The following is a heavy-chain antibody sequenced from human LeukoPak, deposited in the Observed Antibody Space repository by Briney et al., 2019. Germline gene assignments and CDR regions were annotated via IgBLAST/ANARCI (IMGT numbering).Heavy chain of an antibody. V-gene: IGHV4-59*01. D-gene: IGHD3-22*01. CDR1: GGSIRSYY. CDR3: ARLEPVRYYDSSGYYWAPNYFNY. Sequence: SETLSLTCTVSGGSIRSYYWSWIRQPPGKGLEWIAYIYYSGSTNYNPSLKSRVTMSVDTSKNQFSLKLSSVTAADTAVYYCARLEPVRYYDSSGYYWAPNYFNYWGQGTLVTVSS. CDR2: IYYSGST. J-gene: IGHJ4*02.